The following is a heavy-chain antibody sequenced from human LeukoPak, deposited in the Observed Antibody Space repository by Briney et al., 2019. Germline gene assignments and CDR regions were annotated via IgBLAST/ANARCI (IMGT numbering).Heavy chain of an antibody. D-gene: IGHD3-3*01. J-gene: IGHJ4*02. CDR1: GFTFSSYA. V-gene: IGHV3-23*01. Sequence: GGSLRLSCAASGFTFSSYAMSWVRQAPGKGLEWVLAISGSGGSTYYADSVKGRFTISRDNSKNTLYLQMNSLRAEDTAVYYCAKVEREYYDFWSGYYPGVYYFDYWGQGTLVTVSS. CDR3: AKVEREYYDFWSGYYPGVYYFDY. CDR2: ISGSGGST.